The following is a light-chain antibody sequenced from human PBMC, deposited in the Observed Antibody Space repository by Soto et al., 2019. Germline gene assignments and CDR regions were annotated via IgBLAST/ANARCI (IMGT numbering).Light chain of an antibody. CDR2: DAS. CDR3: QQRTDRPPWT. V-gene: IGKV3-11*01. Sequence: TQSPATLSLSPGERATLSXXXSQSIGLAIAWYQHKPGHAPRLLIFDASQRATGIPARFRGSGSGTDFTLSISSLEPEDFAVYYCQQRTDRPPWTFGQGTKVESK. J-gene: IGKJ1*01. CDR1: QSIGLA.